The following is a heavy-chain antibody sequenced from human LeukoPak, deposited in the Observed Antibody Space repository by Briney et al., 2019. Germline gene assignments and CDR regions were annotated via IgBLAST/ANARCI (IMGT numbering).Heavy chain of an antibody. D-gene: IGHD3-22*01. CDR2: INPNSGGT. CDR3: ARAGDYYYDSSGYYA. CDR1: GYTFTGYY. V-gene: IGHV1-2*02. J-gene: IGHJ5*02. Sequence: ASVKVSCKASGYTFTGYYMHWVRQAPGQGLEWMGWINPNSGGTNYAQKFQGRVTMTRDTSISTAYMELSGLRSDDTAVYYCARAGDYYYDSSGYYAWGQGTLVTVSS.